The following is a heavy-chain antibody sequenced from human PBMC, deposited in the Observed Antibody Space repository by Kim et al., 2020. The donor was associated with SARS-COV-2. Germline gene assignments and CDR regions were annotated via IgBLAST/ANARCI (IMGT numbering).Heavy chain of an antibody. CDR1: GYSFTSYW. CDR2: IYPGYSDT. CDR3: ARHQNLQIAVGTYYYGMDV. J-gene: IGHJ6*02. D-gene: IGHD6-19*01. Sequence: GESLKISCKGSGYSFTSYWNGWVPQMPGKGLEWMGIIYPGYSDTRHSPSFQGQVTIAADKSISTAYLQWSSLKASDTAKYYCARHQNLQIAVGTYYYGMDVWGQGTTVTVSS. V-gene: IGHV5-51*01.